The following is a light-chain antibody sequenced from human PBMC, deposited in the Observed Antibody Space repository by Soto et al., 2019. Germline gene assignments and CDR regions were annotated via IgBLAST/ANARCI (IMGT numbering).Light chain of an antibody. CDR1: SGSIASAY. Sequence: NFMLTQPHSVSASPGETVTISCTRSSGSIASAYVQWYQLRPGSGPTTVIYEDNQRPSGVPIRFSGSIDSSSNSASLTISGLETEDEADYYCQSYDPPAGGVFGGGTKLTVL. CDR2: EDN. CDR3: QSYDPPAGGV. J-gene: IGLJ2*01. V-gene: IGLV6-57*04.